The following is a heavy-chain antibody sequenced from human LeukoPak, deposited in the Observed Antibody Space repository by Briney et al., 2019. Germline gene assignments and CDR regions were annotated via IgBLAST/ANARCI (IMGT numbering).Heavy chain of an antibody. CDR3: ARGRVTDEYFQH. CDR2: MNPNSGNT. CDR1: GYTFTSYD. D-gene: IGHD2-21*02. V-gene: IGHV1-8*01. Sequence: ASVKVSCKASGYTFTSYDINWVRQATGQGLEWMGWMNPNSGNTGYAQKFQGRVTMTRNTSISTAYMELSSLRSEDTAVYYCARGRVTDEYFQHWGQGTLVTVSS. J-gene: IGHJ1*01.